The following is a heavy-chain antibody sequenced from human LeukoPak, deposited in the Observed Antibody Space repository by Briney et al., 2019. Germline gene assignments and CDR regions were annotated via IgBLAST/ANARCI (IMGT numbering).Heavy chain of an antibody. CDR1: GFTFSSYA. V-gene: IGHV3-23*01. D-gene: IGHD4-17*01. Sequence: GGSLRLSCAASGFTFSSYAMSWVRQAPGKGLEWVSAISGSGGSTYYADSVKGRFTISRDNSKNTLYLQMNSLRAEDTAVYYCAKDRSEPYGDYAFGWFDPWGQGALVTVSS. CDR3: AKDRSEPYGDYAFGWFDP. CDR2: ISGSGGST. J-gene: IGHJ5*02.